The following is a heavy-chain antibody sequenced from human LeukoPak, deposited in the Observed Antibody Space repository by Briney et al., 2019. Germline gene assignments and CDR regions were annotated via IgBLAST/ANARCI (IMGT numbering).Heavy chain of an antibody. CDR3: AKDRGGGNLDFDY. J-gene: IGHJ4*02. Sequence: GSLRLSFAASGFPFSSYAMTWVRQAPGKGLEWVPVISCRGGRTYYADPVKGRFTISRDNSKNTLYLQMSSLRAEDTAVYYCAKDRGGGNLDFDYWGQGTLVTVSS. D-gene: IGHD2-15*01. CDR1: GFPFSSYA. CDR2: ISCRGGRT. V-gene: IGHV3-23*01.